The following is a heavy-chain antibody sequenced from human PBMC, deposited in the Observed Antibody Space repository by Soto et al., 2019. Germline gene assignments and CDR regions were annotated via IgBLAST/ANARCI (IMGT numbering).Heavy chain of an antibody. V-gene: IGHV1-18*04. CDR1: GYTFRSYV. CDR2: ISAYNGDT. Sequence: QIQLVQSGGEVKKPGASVKVSCKASGYTFRSYVISWVRQAPGQGLEWVGWISAYNGDTHHAPKFQDRITLTTKTSTDTAYTELRSLRLDDTAVYYCARDWSRYYDNSGLIWFYWGQGSLVTVSS. D-gene: IGHD3-22*01. J-gene: IGHJ4*02. CDR3: ARDWSRYYDNSGLIWFY.